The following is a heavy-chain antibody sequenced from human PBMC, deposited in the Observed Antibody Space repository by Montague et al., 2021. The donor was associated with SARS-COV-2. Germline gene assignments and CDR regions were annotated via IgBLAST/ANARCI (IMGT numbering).Heavy chain of an antibody. CDR2: IYDSGST. D-gene: IGHD6-19*01. CDR1: GGSISSSNYY. Sequence: SETLSFTCTVSGGSISSSNYYWDWIRQPPGKGLEWIGSIYDSGSTYYNPSLKSRVTISVDTSKNHFSLKLSSVTAADTAVYYCAGGSRQWLVRPPHYYYFDYWGQGTLVTVSS. V-gene: IGHV4-39*02. J-gene: IGHJ4*02. CDR3: AGGSRQWLVRPPHYYYFDY.